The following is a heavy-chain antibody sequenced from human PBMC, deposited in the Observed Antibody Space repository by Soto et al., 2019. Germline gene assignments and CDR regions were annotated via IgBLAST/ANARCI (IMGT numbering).Heavy chain of an antibody. V-gene: IGHV3-15*01. CDR2: IKKKTDGGTI. CDR1: GFTFNDAS. Sequence: GGSLRLSCAASGFTFNDASMSWVRQAPGKGLEWVGRIKKKTDGGTIDYAAPVKGRFTISRDDSKNTLYLQMNSLKTEDTAVYYCTTGGLGLWGQGTLVTVSS. J-gene: IGHJ4*02. CDR3: TTGGLGL.